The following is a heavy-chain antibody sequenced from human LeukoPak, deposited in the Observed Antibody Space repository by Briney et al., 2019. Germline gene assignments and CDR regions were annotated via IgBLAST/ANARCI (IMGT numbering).Heavy chain of an antibody. V-gene: IGHV3-23*01. CDR1: GFTFSSYA. D-gene: IGHD3-3*01. J-gene: IGHJ3*02. Sequence: GGSLRLSCAASGFTFSSYAMSWVRQAPGKGLEWVSAISGSGGSTYYADSVKGRFTISRDNSKNTLYLQMNSLRAEDTAVYYCAKDISYYDFWSGYSPAAFDIWGQGTMVTVSS. CDR3: AKDISYYDFWSGYSPAAFDI. CDR2: ISGSGGST.